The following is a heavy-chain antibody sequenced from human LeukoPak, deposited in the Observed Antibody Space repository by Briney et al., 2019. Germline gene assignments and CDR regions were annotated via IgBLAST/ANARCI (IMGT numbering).Heavy chain of an antibody. D-gene: IGHD3-16*01. CDR3: ARKVGYY. CDR2: INQDASVS. J-gene: IGHJ4*02. Sequence: GGSLRLSCAASGFTFSDYWMRWVRQAPGQGLEWVANINQDASVSHYIDSVKGRFTISRDNAKNSLFLQMNRLRAEDTALYYCARKVGYYWGQGTLVTVSS. V-gene: IGHV3-7*01. CDR1: GFTFSDYW.